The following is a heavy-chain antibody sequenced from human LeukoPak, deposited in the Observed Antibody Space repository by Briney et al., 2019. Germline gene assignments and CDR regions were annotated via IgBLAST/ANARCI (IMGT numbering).Heavy chain of an antibody. CDR1: GFSFSNYA. V-gene: IGHV3-23*01. CDR3: ARAQLWFNFDY. CDR2: ISGSGGST. D-gene: IGHD5-18*01. Sequence: GGSLRLSCVPSGFSFSNYAMSWVRQAPGKGLEWVSSISGSGGSTHYADSVKGRFTISRDNSKNTLYLQMNSLRAEDTAVYYCARAQLWFNFDYWGQGTLVTVSS. J-gene: IGHJ4*02.